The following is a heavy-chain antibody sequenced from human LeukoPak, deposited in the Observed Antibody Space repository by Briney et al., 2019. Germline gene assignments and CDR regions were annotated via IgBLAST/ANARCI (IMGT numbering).Heavy chain of an antibody. CDR3: ARHHRSGWFDY. CDR2: IYYSGST. J-gene: IGHJ4*02. Sequence: SETLSLTCTVSGGSISSYYWSWMRHPPGKGLEWIGYIYYSGSTNYNPSLKSRVTISVDTSKNQFSLKLSSVTAADTAVYYCARHHRSGWFDYWGQGTLVTVSS. CDR1: GGSISSYY. D-gene: IGHD6-19*01. V-gene: IGHV4-59*08.